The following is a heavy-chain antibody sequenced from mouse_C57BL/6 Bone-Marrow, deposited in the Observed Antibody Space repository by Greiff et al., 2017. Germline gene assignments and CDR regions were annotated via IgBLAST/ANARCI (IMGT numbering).Heavy chain of an antibody. Sequence: QVQLQQPGAELVRPGSSVKLSCKASGYTFTSYWMHWVKQRPIQGLEWIGNIDPSDSEPHYNQKFKEKATLTVEKSSSSAYMQLSSLTSEDSAVYYCARSDYASSPWYVDVCGTGTTVTVSS. CDR1: GYTFTSYW. CDR2: IDPSDSEP. J-gene: IGHJ1*03. D-gene: IGHD1-1*01. V-gene: IGHV1-52*01. CDR3: ARSDYASSPWYVDV.